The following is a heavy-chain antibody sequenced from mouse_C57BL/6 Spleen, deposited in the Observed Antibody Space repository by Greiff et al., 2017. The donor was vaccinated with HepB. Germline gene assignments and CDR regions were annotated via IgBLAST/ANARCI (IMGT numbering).Heavy chain of an antibody. J-gene: IGHJ3*01. CDR3: ASHYGSSYIFAY. CDR1: GYSITSGYY. D-gene: IGHD1-1*01. CDR2: ISYDGSN. Sequence: DVQLQESGPGLVKPSQSLSLTCSVTGYSITSGYYWNWIRQFPGNKLEWMGYISYDGSNNYNPSLKNRISITRDTSKNQFFLKLNSVTTEDTATYYCASHYGSSYIFAYWGQGTLVTVSA. V-gene: IGHV3-6*01.